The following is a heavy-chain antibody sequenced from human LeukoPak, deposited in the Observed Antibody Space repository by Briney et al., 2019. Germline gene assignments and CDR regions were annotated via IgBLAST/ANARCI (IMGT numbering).Heavy chain of an antibody. CDR1: GYSFTSYW. V-gene: IGHV5-51*01. CDR3: AKLDDSSGYYYDWFDP. Sequence: KYGASLKISCTGSGYSFTSYWIGWVRPLPGKGLELMGIIYPGDSATSYNPSFHSQATISADTSITTSYLQCSSLKASDTAMYYCAKLDDSSGYYYDWFDPWLQGTLVSDCS. CDR2: IYPGDSAT. J-gene: IGHJ5*02. D-gene: IGHD3-22*01.